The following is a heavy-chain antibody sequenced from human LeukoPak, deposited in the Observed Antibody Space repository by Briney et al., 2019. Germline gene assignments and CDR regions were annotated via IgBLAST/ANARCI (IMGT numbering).Heavy chain of an antibody. CDR2: IWYDGSNK. D-gene: IGHD3-3*01. J-gene: IGHJ6*02. V-gene: IGHV3-33*06. Sequence: PGRSLRLSCAASGLTFSSYGMHWVRQAPGKGLEWVAVIWYDGSNKYYADSVKGRFTISRDNSKNTLYLQMNRLRVEDTAVYYCAKDGGGSLEWLPPMDVWGRGTTVTVSS. CDR1: GLTFSSYG. CDR3: AKDGGGSLEWLPPMDV.